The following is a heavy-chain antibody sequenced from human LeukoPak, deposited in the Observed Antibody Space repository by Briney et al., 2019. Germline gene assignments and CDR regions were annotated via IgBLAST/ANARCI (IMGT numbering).Heavy chain of an antibody. CDR3: ARQYYGDFDY. V-gene: IGHV3-23*01. CDR1: GFTFSSYA. J-gene: IGHJ4*02. CDR2: TSGSGGST. Sequence: GGSLRLSCAASGFTFSSYAMSWVRQAPGKGLEWVSATSGSGGSTYYADSVKGRFTISRDNSKNTLYLQMNSLRAEDTAVYYCARQYYGDFDYWGQGTLVTVSS. D-gene: IGHD4-17*01.